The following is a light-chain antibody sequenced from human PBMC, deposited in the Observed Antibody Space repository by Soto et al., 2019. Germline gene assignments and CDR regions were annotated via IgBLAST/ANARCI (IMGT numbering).Light chain of an antibody. CDR1: SDDVGAYNS. CDR3: CSSAPESTYV. Sequence: QSVLAQPASVSGSPGQSITISCTGTSDDVGAYNSVSWYQQLPHKAPQVILYKGTQRPSGVSSRFSGSTSGNAASLTISGLQADDEADCFCCSSAPESTYVFGTGTKVTVL. CDR2: KGT. J-gene: IGLJ1*01. V-gene: IGLV2-23*01.